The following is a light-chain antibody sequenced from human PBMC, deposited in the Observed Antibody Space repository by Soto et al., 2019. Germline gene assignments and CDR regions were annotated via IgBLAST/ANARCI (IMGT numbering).Light chain of an antibody. Sequence: QAVVTQPPSASGTPGQRVTISCSGSSSNIGSNTVNWYQQLPGTAPKLLIYSHNQRPSGVPDRFSGSQSGTSASLAISGLQSEDEADYYCAAWDDSLNGSVFGTGTKVTVL. CDR3: AAWDDSLNGSV. CDR2: SHN. CDR1: SSNIGSNT. J-gene: IGLJ1*01. V-gene: IGLV1-44*01.